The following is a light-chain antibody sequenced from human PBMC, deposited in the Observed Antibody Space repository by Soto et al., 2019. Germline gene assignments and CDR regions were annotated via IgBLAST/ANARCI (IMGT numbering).Light chain of an antibody. CDR1: SSNIGNNY. V-gene: IGLV1-51*02. J-gene: IGLJ3*02. CDR3: GTWDIRLNINWV. Sequence: QAVLMQPPSVSAAPGQKVTISCSGSSSNIGNNYVSWYQHLPGTAPRLLIFENNKRPSGIPDRFSGSKSGTSATLAITGLQTGDEADYYCGTWDIRLNINWVFGGGTKLTVL. CDR2: ENN.